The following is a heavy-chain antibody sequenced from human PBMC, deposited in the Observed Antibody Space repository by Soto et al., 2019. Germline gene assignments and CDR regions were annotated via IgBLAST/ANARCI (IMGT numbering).Heavy chain of an antibody. J-gene: IGHJ4*02. CDR2: ISYEVTKT. Sequence: QVQLMESGGGVDQPGGSLRLSCEASGFTFSSFNMHWVRQAPGKGLEWVGVISYEVTKTQYADSVKGRFTISRDNAKSTLYLHMSSLRTEDTAIYYCARTTAVAGTPEFDYWGQGTLVTVSS. D-gene: IGHD6-19*01. CDR3: ARTTAVAGTPEFDY. CDR1: GFTFSSFN. V-gene: IGHV3-30-3*01.